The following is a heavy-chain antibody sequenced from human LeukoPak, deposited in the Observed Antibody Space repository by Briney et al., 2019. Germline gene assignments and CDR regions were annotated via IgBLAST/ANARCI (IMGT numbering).Heavy chain of an antibody. D-gene: IGHD1-26*01. CDR3: ARHPAKWELRLSLDY. V-gene: IGHV4-34*01. CDR1: GGSFSAYY. J-gene: IGHJ4*02. CDR2: INHSGST. Sequence: SETLSLTCAVYGGSFSAYYWSWIRQPPGKGLEWIGEINHSGSTNYNPSLKSRVVISVDTSKSQFSLNMTSVAAADTAVYYCARHPAKWELRLSLDYWGQGILVTVSS.